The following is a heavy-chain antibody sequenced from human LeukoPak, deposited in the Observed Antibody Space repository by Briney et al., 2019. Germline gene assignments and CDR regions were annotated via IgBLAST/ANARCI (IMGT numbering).Heavy chain of an antibody. CDR2: TYYRSKWYN. CDR3: ARVTVGYDILTGYWEYGMDV. D-gene: IGHD3-9*01. J-gene: IGHJ6*04. Sequence: SQTLSLTCAISGDSVSSNSAAWNWIRQSPSRGLEWLGRTYYRSKWYNDYAVSVKSRITINPDTSKNQFSLQLNSVTHEDTAVYYCARVTVGYDILTGYWEYGMDVWGKGTTVTVSS. CDR1: GDSVSSNSAA. V-gene: IGHV6-1*01.